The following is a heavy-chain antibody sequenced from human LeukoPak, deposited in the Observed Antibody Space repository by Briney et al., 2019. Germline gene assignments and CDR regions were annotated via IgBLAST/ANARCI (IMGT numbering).Heavy chain of an antibody. CDR3: AKLRVVVVTAILDY. CDR2: ISGSGGST. V-gene: IGHV3-23*01. CDR1: GFIASSNY. J-gene: IGHJ4*02. Sequence: GGSLRLSCTASGFIASSNYMSWVRQAPGKGLEWVSGISGSGGSTYSADSVKGRFTISRDNSKNTLYLQMDSLRAEDTAVYYCAKLRVVVVTAILDYWGQGTLVTVSS. D-gene: IGHD2-21*02.